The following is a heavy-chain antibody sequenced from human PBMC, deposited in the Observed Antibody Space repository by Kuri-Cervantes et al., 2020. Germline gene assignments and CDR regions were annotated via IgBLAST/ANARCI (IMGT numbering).Heavy chain of an antibody. CDR1: GFTFSSYS. CDR3: AREYGYYYDSSECHYGMDV. Sequence: GESLKISCAASGFTFSSYSINWVRQAPGKGLEWVSYITRSSRIIYYADSVKGRFTISRDNSKNTLYLQMNSLRAEDTAVYYCAREYGYYYDSSECHYGMDVWGQGTTVTVSS. D-gene: IGHD3-22*01. CDR2: ITRSSRII. V-gene: IGHV3-48*01. J-gene: IGHJ6*02.